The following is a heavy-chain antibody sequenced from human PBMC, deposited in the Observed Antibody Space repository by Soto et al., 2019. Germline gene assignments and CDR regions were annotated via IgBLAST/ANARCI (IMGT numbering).Heavy chain of an antibody. Sequence: QVQLQESGPGLVKPSQTLSLTCTVSGGSISSGDYYWGCIRQPPGKGLEWIEYIYYSGSTCYNPSLKRRVTISVGTSTNQFSLKLSSVTAADTAVYYCARERPDGSRLDPWGQGTLVTVSS. CDR3: ARERPDGSRLDP. J-gene: IGHJ5*02. D-gene: IGHD6-13*01. CDR1: GGSISSGDYY. CDR2: IYYSGST. V-gene: IGHV4-30-4*01.